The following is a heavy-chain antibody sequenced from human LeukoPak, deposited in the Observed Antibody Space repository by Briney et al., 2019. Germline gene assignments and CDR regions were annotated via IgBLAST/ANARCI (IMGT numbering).Heavy chain of an antibody. CDR1: GFTFSSYS. J-gene: IGHJ6*02. D-gene: IGHD3-3*01. V-gene: IGHV3-21*01. CDR3: ARELYDFWSGYYITYYYGMDV. CDR2: ISSSSSYI. Sequence: PGGSLRLSCAASGFTFSSYSMNWVRQAPGKGLEWVSSISSSSSYIYYADSVKGRFTISRDNAKNSLYLQMNSLRAEDMAVYYCARELYDFWSGYYITYYYGMDVWGQGTTVTVSS.